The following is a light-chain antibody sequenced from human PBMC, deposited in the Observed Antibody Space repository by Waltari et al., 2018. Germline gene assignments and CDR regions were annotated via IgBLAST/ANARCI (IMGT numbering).Light chain of an antibody. CDR1: QSISNK. J-gene: IGKJ2*01. Sequence: EIVMTQSPATLSVSPGDSAILSCRASQSISNKLAWYQQKPGQAPRLLIYDASTRATGIPATFSGSGSGTEFTLTISSLQSEDFVVYYCQQYNSWPYTFGQGTKLEIK. V-gene: IGKV3-15*01. CDR3: QQYNSWPYT. CDR2: DAS.